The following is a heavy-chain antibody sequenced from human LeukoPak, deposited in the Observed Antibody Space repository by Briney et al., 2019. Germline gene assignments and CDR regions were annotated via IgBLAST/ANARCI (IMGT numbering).Heavy chain of an antibody. CDR1: GFTFSSYA. J-gene: IGHJ4*02. CDR2: ISYDGSNK. CDR3: ARDVAVAGTFDY. D-gene: IGHD6-19*01. Sequence: GGSLRLSCAASGFTFSSYAMHWVRQAPGKGLEWVAVISYDGSNKYYADSVKGRFTISRDNSKNTLYLQMNSLRAEDTAVYYCARDVAVAGTFDYWGQGTLVTASS. V-gene: IGHV3-30*04.